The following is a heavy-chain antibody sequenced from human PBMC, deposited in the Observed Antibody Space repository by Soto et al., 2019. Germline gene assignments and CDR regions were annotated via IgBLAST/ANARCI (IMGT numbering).Heavy chain of an antibody. D-gene: IGHD2-21*01. CDR3: ARGAWCGGAPGCRDMDV. V-gene: IGHV1-18*01. J-gene: IGHJ6*02. CDR2: ISAYNGNT. Sequence: QIQLVQSGGEVKKPGASVKVSCKSSGYTFISHSITWVRQAPGQGLEWMGRISAYNGNTNYAQKLQGRVTMTTDTSARNAYMDLRSLRSDDTAVYYCARGAWCGGAPGCRDMDVWGQGTTVTVS. CDR1: GYTFISHS.